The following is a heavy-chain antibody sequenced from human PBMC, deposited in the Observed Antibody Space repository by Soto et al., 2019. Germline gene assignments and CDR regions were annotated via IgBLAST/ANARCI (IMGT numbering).Heavy chain of an antibody. CDR2: ISGSGGST. V-gene: IGHV3-23*01. D-gene: IGHD3-22*01. Sequence: GGSLRLSCAASGFTFSSYAMSWVRQAPGKGLEWVSAISGSGGSTYYADSVRGRFTISRDNSKNTLYLQMNSLRAEDTAVYYCAKDLRYYDSSGLDYWGQGTLVTVSS. J-gene: IGHJ4*02. CDR3: AKDLRYYDSSGLDY. CDR1: GFTFSSYA.